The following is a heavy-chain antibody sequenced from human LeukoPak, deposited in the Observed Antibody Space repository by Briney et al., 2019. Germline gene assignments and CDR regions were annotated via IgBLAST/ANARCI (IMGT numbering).Heavy chain of an antibody. V-gene: IGHV3-7*03. CDR3: AREEVYRQYQLLDGMDV. D-gene: IGHD2-2*01. J-gene: IGHJ6*02. CDR1: GFIFTNYF. CDR2: IKHDGSEK. Sequence: GGSLRLSCAASGFIFTNYFMSWVRQAPGKGLEWVASIKHDGSEKYYVDSVRGRFTISRDNTMNSLYLQMSSLRSEDTAVYHCAREEVYRQYQLLDGMDVWGQGTTVTVSS.